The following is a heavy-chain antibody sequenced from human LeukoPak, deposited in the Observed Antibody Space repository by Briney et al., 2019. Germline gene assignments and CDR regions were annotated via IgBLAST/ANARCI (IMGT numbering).Heavy chain of an antibody. CDR1: GFTFSSYG. D-gene: IGHD1-14*01. V-gene: IGHV3-30*03. Sequence: KAGGSLRLSCAASGFTFSSYGMHWVRQAPGKGLEWVAVISYDGSNKYYADSVKGRFTISRDNSKNTLYLQMNSLRAEDTAVYYCAREYNGMDVWGKGTTVTVSS. CDR2: ISYDGSNK. CDR3: AREYNGMDV. J-gene: IGHJ6*04.